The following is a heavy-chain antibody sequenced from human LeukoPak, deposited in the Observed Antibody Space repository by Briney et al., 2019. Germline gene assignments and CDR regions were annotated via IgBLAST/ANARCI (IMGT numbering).Heavy chain of an antibody. Sequence: PGGSLRLSCAASGFTFSSYAMHWVRQAPGKGLEWVAVISYDGSNKYYADSVKGRFTISRDNAKNSLYLQMNSLRDEDTAVYYCARDSLDYGDYLYYFDYWGQGTLVTVSS. CDR1: GFTFSSYA. D-gene: IGHD4-17*01. V-gene: IGHV3-30-3*01. CDR2: ISYDGSNK. CDR3: ARDSLDYGDYLYYFDY. J-gene: IGHJ4*02.